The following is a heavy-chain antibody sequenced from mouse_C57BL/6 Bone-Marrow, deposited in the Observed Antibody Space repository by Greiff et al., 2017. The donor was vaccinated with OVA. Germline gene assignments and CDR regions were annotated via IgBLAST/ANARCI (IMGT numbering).Heavy chain of an antibody. CDR3: ARPYYGSSSYYFDY. CDR1: GYTFTSYG. CDR2: IYPRSGNT. Sequence: VMLVESGAELARPGASVKLSCKASGYTFTSYGISWVKQRTGQGLEWIGEIYPRSGNTYYNEKFKGKATLTADKSSSTAYMELRSLTSEDSAVYFCARPYYGSSSYYFDYWGQGTTLTVSS. V-gene: IGHV1-81*01. J-gene: IGHJ2*01. D-gene: IGHD1-1*01.